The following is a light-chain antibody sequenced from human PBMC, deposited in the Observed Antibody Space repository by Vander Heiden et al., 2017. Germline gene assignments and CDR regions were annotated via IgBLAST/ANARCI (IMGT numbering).Light chain of an antibody. CDR2: DAS. Sequence: DIQMTQSPSSLSASVRDRVTITCQASQDISNYLNWYQQKPGKAPKLLIYDASNLETGVPSRFSGSGSGTDFTFTISSLQPEDIATYYCQQDDNLPWTFGQGTKVEIK. J-gene: IGKJ1*01. V-gene: IGKV1-33*01. CDR3: QQDDNLPWT. CDR1: QDISNY.